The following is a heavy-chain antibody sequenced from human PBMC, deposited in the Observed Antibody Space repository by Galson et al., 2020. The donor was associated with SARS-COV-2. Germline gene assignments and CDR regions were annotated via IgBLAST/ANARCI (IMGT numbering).Heavy chain of an antibody. CDR2: ISWNSGSI. CDR1: GFTFDDYA. J-gene: IGHJ6*03. V-gene: IGHV3-9*01. Sequence: SLKIPCAASGFTFDDYAMHWVRQAPGKGLEWVSGISWNSGSIGYADSVKGRFTISRDNAKNSLYLQMNSLRAEDTALYYCATLRGRYGSGSYYGDYYYYMDVWGKGTTVTVSS. CDR3: ATLRGRYGSGSYYGDYYYYMDV. D-gene: IGHD3-10*01.